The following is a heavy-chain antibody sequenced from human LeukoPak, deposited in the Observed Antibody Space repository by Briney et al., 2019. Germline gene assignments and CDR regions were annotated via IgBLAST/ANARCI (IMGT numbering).Heavy chain of an antibody. J-gene: IGHJ6*02. CDR2: IWYDGSNK. Sequence: GGSLRLSCAASGFTFSSYGMHWVRQAPGKGLEWGAVIWYDGSNKYYADSVKGRFTISRDNAKNSLYLQMNSLRAEDTAVYYCARAYCSSTSCFARYYYYYGMDVWGQGTTVTVSS. CDR3: ARAYCSSTSCFARYYYYYGMDV. V-gene: IGHV3-33*01. CDR1: GFTFSSYG. D-gene: IGHD2-2*01.